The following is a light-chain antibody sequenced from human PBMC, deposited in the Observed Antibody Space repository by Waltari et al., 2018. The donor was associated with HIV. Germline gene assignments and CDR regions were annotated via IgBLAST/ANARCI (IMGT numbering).Light chain of an antibody. J-gene: IGLJ1*01. Sequence: QSVLTQPPSVSAAPGQKVTISCSGSSSNIGDNYVSWYQQLPGTAPKLLIYEKKQPPPGIPDRFAGSKSATSATLDITGLQTGDEADYYCGTWDTSLTSGYVFGTGTKVTVL. CDR2: EKK. CDR1: SSNIGDNY. V-gene: IGLV1-51*02. CDR3: GTWDTSLTSGYV.